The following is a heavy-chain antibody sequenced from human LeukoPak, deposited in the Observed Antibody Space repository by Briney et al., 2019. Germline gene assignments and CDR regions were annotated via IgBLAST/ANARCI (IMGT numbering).Heavy chain of an antibody. CDR3: ATVYTAWELLPGAFDI. V-gene: IGHV1-24*01. J-gene: IGHJ3*02. CDR2: FDPEDGET. CDR1: GYTLTELS. D-gene: IGHD1-26*01. Sequence: ASVKVSCKVSGYTLTELSMHWVRQAPGKGLEWMVGFDPEDGETIYAQKFQGRVTMTEDTSTDTAYMELSSLRSEDTAVYYCATVYTAWELLPGAFDIWGQGTMVTVSS.